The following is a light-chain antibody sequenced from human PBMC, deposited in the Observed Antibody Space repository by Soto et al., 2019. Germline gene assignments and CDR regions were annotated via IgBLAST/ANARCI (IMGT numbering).Light chain of an antibody. V-gene: IGKV1-5*01. Sequence: DIQMTQSPSTLSASVGDRVTITCRASQSISGCLAWYQQRPGKAPKLLIYDASSLESGVPSRFSGSGSGTAFTLLIIGILPDDFATTYCQQYRGNSPFTFGPGTIVEIK. CDR3: QQYRGNSPFT. J-gene: IGKJ3*01. CDR2: DAS. CDR1: QSISGC.